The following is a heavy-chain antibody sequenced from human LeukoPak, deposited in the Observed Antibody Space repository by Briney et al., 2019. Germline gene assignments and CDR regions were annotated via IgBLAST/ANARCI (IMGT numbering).Heavy chain of an antibody. CDR1: GFTFSSYA. J-gene: IGHJ6*03. V-gene: IGHV3-23*01. CDR2: ISGSGGST. D-gene: IGHD1-26*01. CDR3: ARVRGAGLQYYYMDV. Sequence: GGSLRLSCAASGFTFSSYAMSWVRQAPGKGLEWVSAISGSGGSTYCADSVKGRFTISRDNSKNTLYLQMNSLRADDTAVYYCARVRGAGLQYYYMDVWGKGTTVTVSS.